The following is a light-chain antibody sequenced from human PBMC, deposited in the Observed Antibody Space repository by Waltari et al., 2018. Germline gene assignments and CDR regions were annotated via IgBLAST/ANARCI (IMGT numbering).Light chain of an antibody. CDR2: VNSDGSH. CDR1: SGHSSNV. V-gene: IGLV4-69*01. CDR3: QTGGHGTWV. J-gene: IGLJ3*02. Sequence: QLVLTQSPSASASLGASVKLTCTLSSGHSSNVIAWLQQRPEKGPRYLMKVNSDGSHSKGDEIPDRFSGSSSVAERYLTISNLQSEDEADYFCQTGGHGTWVFGGGTTLTVL.